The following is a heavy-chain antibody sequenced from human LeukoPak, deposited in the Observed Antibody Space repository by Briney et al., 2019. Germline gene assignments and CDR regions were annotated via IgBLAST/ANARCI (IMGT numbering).Heavy chain of an antibody. J-gene: IGHJ6*03. Sequence: PSETLSLTCTVSGGSISSSSYYWGWIRQPPGKGLEWVGSIYYSGSTYYNPSLKSRVTISVDTSKNQFSLKVSSVTAADMAVYYCARGYYYMDVGGKGTTVTVSS. V-gene: IGHV4-39*01. CDR2: IYYSGST. CDR1: GGSISSSSYY. CDR3: ARGYYYMDV.